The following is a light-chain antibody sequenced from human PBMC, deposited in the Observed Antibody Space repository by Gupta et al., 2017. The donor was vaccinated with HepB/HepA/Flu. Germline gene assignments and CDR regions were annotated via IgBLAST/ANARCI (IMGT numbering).Light chain of an antibody. V-gene: IGKV4-1*01. CDR2: WAS. J-gene: IGKJ1*01. CDR1: QSVLYSSSNKNY. Sequence: DIVMTQSPVSLSVSLGERATINCKSSQSVLYSSSNKNYVAWYQQKPGHPPRLLIYWASTRESGVPDRFSGSGSGTDFTLTISSLQAEDVAVYYCQQFNSIPRTFGQGTKVELK. CDR3: QQFNSIPRT.